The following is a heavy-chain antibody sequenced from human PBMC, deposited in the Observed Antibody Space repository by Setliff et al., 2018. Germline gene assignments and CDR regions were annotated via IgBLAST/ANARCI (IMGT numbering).Heavy chain of an antibody. CDR3: ARDLSTTVMTRSWYYFDY. Sequence: ASVKVSCKASGYTFATYGISWVRQAPGQGLEWMGWISPYNSNTNYAQNFQGRVTMTTDTSTSTAYMELRSLRSDDTAMYYCARDLSTTVMTRSWYYFDYLGQGTLVTVSS. CDR1: GYTFATYG. J-gene: IGHJ4*02. V-gene: IGHV1-18*01. CDR2: ISPYNSNT. D-gene: IGHD4-17*01.